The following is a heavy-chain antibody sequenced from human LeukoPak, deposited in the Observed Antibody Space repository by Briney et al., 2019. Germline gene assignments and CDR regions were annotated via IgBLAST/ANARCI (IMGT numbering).Heavy chain of an antibody. D-gene: IGHD3-22*01. CDR1: GGSISSYY. Sequence: SETLSLTCTVSGGSISSYYWSWIRQPPGKGLEWIGYIYYSGSTNYNPSLKSRVTISVDTSKNQFSLKLSSVTAADTAVYYCAREGYDSSARYFDYWDQGTLVTVSS. J-gene: IGHJ4*02. CDR3: AREGYDSSARYFDY. V-gene: IGHV4-59*01. CDR2: IYYSGST.